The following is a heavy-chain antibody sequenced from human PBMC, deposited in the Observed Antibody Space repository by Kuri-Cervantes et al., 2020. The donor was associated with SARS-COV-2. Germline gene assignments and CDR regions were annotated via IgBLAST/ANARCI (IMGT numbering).Heavy chain of an antibody. J-gene: IGHJ5*02. CDR3: ARANYDFWSGSREGWFDH. CDR2: IYYSGST. V-gene: IGHV4-39*01. CDR1: GGSISSSSYY. D-gene: IGHD3-3*01. Sequence: SETLSLTCTVSGGSISSSSYYWGWIRQPPGKGLEWIGSIYYSGSTYYNPSLKSRVTISVDTSKNQFSLKLSSVTAADTAVYYCARANYDFWSGSREGWFDHWGQGTLVTVSS.